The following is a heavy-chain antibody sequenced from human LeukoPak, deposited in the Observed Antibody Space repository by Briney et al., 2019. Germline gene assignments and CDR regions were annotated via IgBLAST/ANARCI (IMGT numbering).Heavy chain of an antibody. D-gene: IGHD6-19*01. Sequence: GASVKVSCKASGYTFTSYYIHWVRQAPGQGLEWMGIINPRGGSTNYAQNLQGRVTMTTDTSTSTAYMELRSLRSDDTAVYYCARDLKRGYSSGRYSWGTGSSNDYWGQGTLVTVSS. CDR3: ARDLKRGYSSGRYSWGTGSSNDY. CDR2: INPRGGST. V-gene: IGHV1-46*01. J-gene: IGHJ4*02. CDR1: GYTFTSYY.